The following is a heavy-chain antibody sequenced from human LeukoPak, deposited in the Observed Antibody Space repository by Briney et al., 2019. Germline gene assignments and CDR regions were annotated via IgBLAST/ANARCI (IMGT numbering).Heavy chain of an antibody. Sequence: PGGSLRLSCTASGFTFSRYWMTWVRQAPGKGLEWVSYTSSSSSYRSYADSVKGRFTISRDNAKDSLYLQMNSLRAEDTAVYFCARGLRFIATDTPPQDYWGQGTLVTVSS. CDR2: TSSSSSYR. V-gene: IGHV3-21*05. J-gene: IGHJ4*02. CDR3: ARGLRFIATDTPPQDY. D-gene: IGHD5-12*01. CDR1: GFTFSRYW.